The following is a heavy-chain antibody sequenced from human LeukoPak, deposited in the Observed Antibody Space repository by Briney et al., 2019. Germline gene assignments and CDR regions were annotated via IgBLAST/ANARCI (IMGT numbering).Heavy chain of an antibody. J-gene: IGHJ4*02. D-gene: IGHD3-10*01. Sequence: ASVKVSCKASGYTFTSYGISWVRQAPGQGLEWMGGISPYNGNTNYAQKLPGRVTMTTDTSTSTAYMELRSLRADDTAVYYCATGEAYYYGSGSTTPLADDWGQGTLVTVSS. CDR1: GYTFTSYG. CDR2: ISPYNGNT. V-gene: IGHV1-18*01. CDR3: ATGEAYYYGSGSTTPLADD.